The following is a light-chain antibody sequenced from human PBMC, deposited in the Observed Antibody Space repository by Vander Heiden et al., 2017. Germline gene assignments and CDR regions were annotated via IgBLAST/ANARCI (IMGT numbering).Light chain of an antibody. CDR2: DGS. CDR3: QQFKSYPRT. Sequence: AIQLTQSSSSLSASVGDTVTITCRASQAIGSALAWYQQKPGKAPKLLIYDGSSLESGVPSRCSGSGSGTDFTLTISSLQPEDFVTYYCQQFKSYPRTFGQGTKVEIK. V-gene: IGKV1-13*02. CDR1: QAIGSA. J-gene: IGKJ1*01.